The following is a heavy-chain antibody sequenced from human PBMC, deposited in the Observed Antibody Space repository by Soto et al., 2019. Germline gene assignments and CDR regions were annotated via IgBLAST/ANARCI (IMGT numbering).Heavy chain of an antibody. Sequence: EVQLVESGGGLVQPGGSLRLSCAASEFTVSSNYMSWVRQAPGKGLEWVAVTYSGHSTYYADSVKGRFTISRDDSKNTLYLQLHSLRAEDTAVYYCVGSCSHTSCSSLYWGQGTLVTVSS. V-gene: IGHV3-66*01. D-gene: IGHD2-15*01. CDR2: TYSGHST. CDR3: VGSCSHTSCSSLY. CDR1: EFTVSSNY. J-gene: IGHJ4*02.